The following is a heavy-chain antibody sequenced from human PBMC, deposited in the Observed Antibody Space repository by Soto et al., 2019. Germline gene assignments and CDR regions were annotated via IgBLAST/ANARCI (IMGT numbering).Heavy chain of an antibody. CDR2: IIPVFRTP. CDR3: ARDKARRELGGNYYYAVDV. Sequence: QVRLVQSGAEIKKPGSSMKVSCKASGGTFSNSAISWVRQAPGQGLEWVGGIIPVFRTPDYAQKFQGRVTITADESTSTAYMELSSLRSEDTAVYYCARDKARRELGGNYYYAVDVWGQWTTVTVYS. V-gene: IGHV1-69*12. J-gene: IGHJ6*02. CDR1: GGTFSNSA. D-gene: IGHD3-3*02.